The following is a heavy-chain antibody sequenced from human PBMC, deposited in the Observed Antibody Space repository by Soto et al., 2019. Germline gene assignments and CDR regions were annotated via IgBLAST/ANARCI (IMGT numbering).Heavy chain of an antibody. D-gene: IGHD3-10*01. CDR2: IYYSGST. CDR1: GGSISSYY. V-gene: IGHV4-59*01. Sequence: SETLSLTCTVSGGSISSYYWSWIRQPPGKGLEWIGYIYYSGSTNYNPSLKSRVTISVDTSKNQFSLKLSSVTAADTAVYYCARDLEGSGSYPYYYGIDVWGQGTTVTVSS. J-gene: IGHJ6*02. CDR3: ARDLEGSGSYPYYYGIDV.